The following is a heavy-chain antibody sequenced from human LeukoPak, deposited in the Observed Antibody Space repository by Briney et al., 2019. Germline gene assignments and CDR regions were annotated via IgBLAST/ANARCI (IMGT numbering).Heavy chain of an antibody. CDR1: GFTFSTYA. V-gene: IGHV3-23*01. CDR2: ISGSGGDT. Sequence: GGSLRLSCAASGFTFSTYAMTWVRQTPGKGLEWVSSISGSGGDTYYADSVKGRFTISRDNSKNTLYLQMNSLKAEDTAVYYCAKDGISSSSRFDPWGQGTLVTVSS. D-gene: IGHD6-13*01. J-gene: IGHJ5*02. CDR3: AKDGISSSSRFDP.